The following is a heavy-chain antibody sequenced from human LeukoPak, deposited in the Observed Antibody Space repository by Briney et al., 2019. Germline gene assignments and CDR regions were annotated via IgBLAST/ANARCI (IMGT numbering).Heavy chain of an antibody. D-gene: IGHD1-26*01. CDR2: INTSGNT. V-gene: IGHV4-4*07. CDR1: GGSISSYY. J-gene: IGHJ4*02. CDR3: SRTNLPATTGGFDY. Sequence: SETLSLTCTVSGGSISSYYWSWIRQPAGKGLEWIGRINTSGNTNCNPSLKSRVTMSVDTSKRQFSLNLGSVTAADTAVYYCSRTNLPATTGGFDYWGQGTLVTVSS.